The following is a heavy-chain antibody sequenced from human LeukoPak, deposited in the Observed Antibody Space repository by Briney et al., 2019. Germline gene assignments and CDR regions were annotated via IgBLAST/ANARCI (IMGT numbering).Heavy chain of an antibody. D-gene: IGHD6-6*01. CDR1: GGSISSHY. J-gene: IGHJ6*03. V-gene: IGHV4-59*11. Sequence: SETLSLTCTVSGGSISSHYWSWIRQPPGKGLEWIGYIYYSGSTNYNPSLKSRVTISVDTSKNQFSLKLSSVTAADTAVYYCARCYSSSSPYYYYYYMDVWGKGTTVTVSS. CDR3: ARCYSSSSPYYYYYYMDV. CDR2: IYYSGST.